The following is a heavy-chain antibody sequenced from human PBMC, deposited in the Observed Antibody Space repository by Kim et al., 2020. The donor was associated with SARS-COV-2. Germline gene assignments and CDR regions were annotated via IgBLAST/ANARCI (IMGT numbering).Heavy chain of an antibody. D-gene: IGHD4-4*01. V-gene: IGHV3-11*04. J-gene: IGHJ4*02. CDR3: ARGPNYSPFDY. CDR2: I. Sequence: IYYDDSVRGRITIPRDNAKNSLYLQMNSLRAEDTAVYYCARGPNYSPFDYWGQGTLVTVSS.